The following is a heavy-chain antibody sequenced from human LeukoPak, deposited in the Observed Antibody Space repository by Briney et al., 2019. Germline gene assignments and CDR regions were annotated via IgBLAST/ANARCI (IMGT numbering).Heavy chain of an antibody. CDR2: ISGSGGST. J-gene: IGHJ3*02. D-gene: IGHD3-10*01. Sequence: GGSLRLSCAASGFTFSSYAMSWVRQAPGKGLEWVAAISGSGGSTYYADSVKGRVTISRDNSKNTLYLQMNSLRAEDTAVYYCAKEDRGLILGAAFDIWGQGTMVTVSS. V-gene: IGHV3-23*01. CDR1: GFTFSSYA. CDR3: AKEDRGLILGAAFDI.